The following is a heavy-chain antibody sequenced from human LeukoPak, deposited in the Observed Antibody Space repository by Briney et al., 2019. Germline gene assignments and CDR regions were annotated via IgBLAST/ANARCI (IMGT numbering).Heavy chain of an antibody. Sequence: GGSLRLSCAASGFTFRTYNMNWVRQAPGKGLEWVSYITSGGTAIYYADSVKGRFTISRDNAKNSLYLQMNSLRAEDTAVYYCARDYSTVTTFFDYWGQGTLVTVSS. D-gene: IGHD4-17*01. CDR1: GFTFRTYN. V-gene: IGHV3-48*01. CDR3: ARDYSTVTTFFDY. J-gene: IGHJ4*02. CDR2: ITSGGTAI.